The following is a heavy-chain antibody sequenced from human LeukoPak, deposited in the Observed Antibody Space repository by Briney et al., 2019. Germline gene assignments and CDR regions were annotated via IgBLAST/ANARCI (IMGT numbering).Heavy chain of an antibody. D-gene: IGHD6-19*01. V-gene: IGHV1-69*04. Sequence: GASVKVSCKASGGTFSSYAISWVRQAPGQGLEWMGRIIPILGIANYAQKFRGRVTITADKSTSTAYMELSSLRSEDTAVYYCATSARIAVAGTNYFDYWGQGTLVTVSS. CDR2: IIPILGIA. CDR3: ATSARIAVAGTNYFDY. CDR1: GGTFSSYA. J-gene: IGHJ4*02.